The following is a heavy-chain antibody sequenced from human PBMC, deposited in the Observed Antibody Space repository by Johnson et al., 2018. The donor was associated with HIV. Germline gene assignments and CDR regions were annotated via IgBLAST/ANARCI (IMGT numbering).Heavy chain of an antibody. J-gene: IGHJ3*01. D-gene: IGHD5-24*01. Sequence: QVQLVESGGGVVRPGGSLRLSCAASGFTFSNYAMIWFRQAPGKGLEWVAVISYDGSNKYYVDSVKGRFTISRDNSKNTLYLQMNSLRAEDTAVYFCASGEDDGFWGQGTKVAVSS. CDR1: GFTFSNYA. CDR2: ISYDGSNK. V-gene: IGHV3-30*04. CDR3: ASGEDDGF.